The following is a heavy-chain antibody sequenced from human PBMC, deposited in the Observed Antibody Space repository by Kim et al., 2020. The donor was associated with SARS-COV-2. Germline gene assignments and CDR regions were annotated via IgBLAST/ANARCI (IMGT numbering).Heavy chain of an antibody. J-gene: IGHJ4*02. V-gene: IGHV4-34*01. Sequence: SETLSLTCAVYGGSFSGYYWSWIRQPPGKGLEWIGEINHSGSTNYNPSLKSRVTISVDTSKNQFSLKLSSVTAADTAVYYCARELRGYGPLFYWGQGTLVTVSS. CDR1: GGSFSGYY. D-gene: IGHD5-12*01. CDR2: INHSGST. CDR3: ARELRGYGPLFY.